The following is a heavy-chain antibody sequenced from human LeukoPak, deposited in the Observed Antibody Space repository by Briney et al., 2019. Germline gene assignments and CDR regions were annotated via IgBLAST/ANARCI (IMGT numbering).Heavy chain of an antibody. J-gene: IGHJ4*02. V-gene: IGHV3-30-3*01. Sequence: GGSLRLSCAASGFTFSSYAMHWVRQAPGKGLEWVAVISYDGSSKYFADSVKGRFTISRDHSKNTLYLQMNSLRAEDTAVYYCARDGGWNFDYWGQGSLVTVSS. D-gene: IGHD6-19*01. CDR1: GFTFSSYA. CDR2: ISYDGSSK. CDR3: ARDGGWNFDY.